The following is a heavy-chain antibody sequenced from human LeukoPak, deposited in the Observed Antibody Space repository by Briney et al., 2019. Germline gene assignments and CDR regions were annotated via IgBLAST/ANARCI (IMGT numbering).Heavy chain of an antibody. CDR1: GYTFTNYG. V-gene: IGHV1-18*01. CDR3: ARITYDFWSGYYMPDDP. CDR2: ISIYNGNT. D-gene: IGHD3-3*01. Sequence: ASVKVSCKASGYTFTNYGISWVRQAPGQGLEWVGWISIYNGNTDYAQKLRGRVTMTTDTSTSTAYMELRSLRSDDTAVYYCARITYDFWSGYYMPDDPWGQGTLVTVSS. J-gene: IGHJ5*02.